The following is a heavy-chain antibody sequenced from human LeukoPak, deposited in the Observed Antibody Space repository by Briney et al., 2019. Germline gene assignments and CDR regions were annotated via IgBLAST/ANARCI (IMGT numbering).Heavy chain of an antibody. CDR1: GFTFSSYA. V-gene: IGHV3-23*01. J-gene: IGHJ4*02. CDR3: AKDPGLFWELLQVLSVDY. Sequence: LSGGSLRLSCAASGFTFSSYAMSWVRQAPGKGLEWVSAISGSGGSTYYADSVKGRFTISRDNSKNTLYLQMNSLRAEDTAVYYCAKDPGLFWELLQVLSVDYWGQGTLVTVSS. CDR2: ISGSGGST. D-gene: IGHD1-26*01.